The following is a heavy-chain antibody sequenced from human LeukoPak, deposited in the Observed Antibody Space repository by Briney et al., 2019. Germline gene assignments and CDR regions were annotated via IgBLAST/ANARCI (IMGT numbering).Heavy chain of an antibody. D-gene: IGHD7-27*01. CDR2: ISAYNGNT. J-gene: IGHJ5*02. V-gene: IGHV1-18*04. CDR1: GYTFTSYG. Sequence: ASVKVSCKASGYTFTSYGISWARQAPGQGLEWMGWISAYNGNTNYAQKLQGRVTMTTDTSTSTAYMELRSLRSDDTAVYYCARARDPWAPNWFDPWGQGTLVTVSS. CDR3: ARARDPWAPNWFDP.